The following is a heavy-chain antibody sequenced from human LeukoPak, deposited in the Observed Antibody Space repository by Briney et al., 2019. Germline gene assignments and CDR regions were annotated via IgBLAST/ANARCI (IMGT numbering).Heavy chain of an antibody. CDR2: IYPGDSDT. CDR3: ARSRVSMHFGDY. CDR1: GYSFTNHW. J-gene: IGHJ4*02. D-gene: IGHD2-21*01. Sequence: RGESLKISCKGSGYSFTNHWIAWVRQMPWKGLEWMGTIYPGDSDTKYSPSFRGQVTISADKSTTTAYLQWNSLKASDTAMYYCARSRVSMHFGDYWGQGSLVTVSS. V-gene: IGHV5-51*01.